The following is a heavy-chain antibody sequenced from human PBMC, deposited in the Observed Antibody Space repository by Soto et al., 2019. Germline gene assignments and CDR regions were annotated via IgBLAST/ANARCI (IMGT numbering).Heavy chain of an antibody. CDR2: IKQDETEK. J-gene: IGHJ6*02. CDR1: RFTFSNYW. CDR3: ARVRTENYYGMDV. Sequence: SGGSLRLSCVASRFTFSNYWMSWVRQAPGKGLEWVANIKQDETEKYYVDSVKGRFAISRDNAKKSLYLQMNSLRAEDTAVYYCARVRTENYYGMDVWGQGTTVTVS. V-gene: IGHV3-7*05.